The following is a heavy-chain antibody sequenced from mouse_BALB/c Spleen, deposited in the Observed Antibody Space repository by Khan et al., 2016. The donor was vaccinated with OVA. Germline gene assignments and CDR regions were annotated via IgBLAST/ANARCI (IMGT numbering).Heavy chain of an antibody. J-gene: IGHJ4*01. CDR2: ISSGSGTI. CDR1: GFTFSSFG. D-gene: IGHD1-2*01. Sequence: EVELVESGGGLVQPGGSRKLSCAASGFTFSSFGMHWFRQAPEKGLEWVAYISSGSGTIYYADTVKGRFPIFRDNPKNTLLLQMTSLRSEDTGMYYCARRGTTAAFGMDYWGQGTPVTVSS. V-gene: IGHV5-17*02. CDR3: ARRGTTAAFGMDY.